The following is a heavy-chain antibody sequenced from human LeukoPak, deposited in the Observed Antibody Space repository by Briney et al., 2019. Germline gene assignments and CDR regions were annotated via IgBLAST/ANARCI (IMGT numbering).Heavy chain of an antibody. J-gene: IGHJ6*02. Sequence: ASVKVSCKASGYTFTGYYMHWVRQAPGQGLEWMGWINPNSGGTNYAQKFQGRVIMTRDTSISTAYMELSRLRSDDTAVYYCARGRGRGVTTYYYYGMDVWGQGTTVTVSS. D-gene: IGHD3-10*01. CDR1: GYTFTGYY. V-gene: IGHV1-2*02. CDR3: ARGRGRGVTTYYYYGMDV. CDR2: INPNSGGT.